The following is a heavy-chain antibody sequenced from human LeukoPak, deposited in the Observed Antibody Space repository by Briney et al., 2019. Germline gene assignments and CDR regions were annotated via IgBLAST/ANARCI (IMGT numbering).Heavy chain of an antibody. J-gene: IGHJ4*02. CDR3: ARGSSSSWYDY. D-gene: IGHD6-13*01. Sequence: GRSLRPSCAASGFTFSSYAMHWVRQARGKGMGWVAVISYDGSNKYYAGSVKGRFTISRDNSKNTLYLQMNSLRAEDTAVYYCARGSSSSWYDYWGQGTLVTVSS. CDR1: GFTFSSYA. V-gene: IGHV3-30-3*01. CDR2: ISYDGSNK.